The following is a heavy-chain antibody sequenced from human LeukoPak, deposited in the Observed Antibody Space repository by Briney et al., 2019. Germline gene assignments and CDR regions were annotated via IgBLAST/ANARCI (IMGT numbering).Heavy chain of an antibody. CDR1: GGSISSYY. V-gene: IGHV4-59*08. Sequence: SETLSLTCTVSGGSISSYYWSWIRQPPGKGLEWIGYISYSGSTYNNPSLKSRVTISVDTSKNQFSLKLSSVTAADTAVYYCARHTIFEIWGQGTMVTVSS. CDR3: ARHTIFEI. CDR2: ISYSGST. D-gene: IGHD2-2*01. J-gene: IGHJ3*02.